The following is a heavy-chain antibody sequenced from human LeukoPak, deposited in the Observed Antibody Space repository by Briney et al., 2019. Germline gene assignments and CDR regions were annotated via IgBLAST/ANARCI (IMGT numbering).Heavy chain of an antibody. CDR2: IYTSGST. V-gene: IGHV4-4*07. CDR3: ARGIAAAGTGYYYYMDV. Sequence: KPSETLSLTCTVSGGSISSYYWSWIRQPAGKGLEWIGRIYTSGSTNYNPSLKSRVTISVDTSKNQFSLKLSSVTAADTAVYYCARGIAAAGTGYYYYMDVWGKGTTVTVSS. J-gene: IGHJ6*03. CDR1: GGSISSYY. D-gene: IGHD6-13*01.